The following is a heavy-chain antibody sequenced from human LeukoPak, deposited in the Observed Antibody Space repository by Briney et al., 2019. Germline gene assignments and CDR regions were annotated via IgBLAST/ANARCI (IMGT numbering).Heavy chain of an antibody. CDR1: GFTISTYW. D-gene: IGHD5-18*01. CDR2: IKQDGSAK. J-gene: IGHJ4*02. Sequence: GGSLRLSCAASGFTISTYWMSWVRQAPGKGLEWVANIKQDGSAKFYVDSVKGRFTISRDNAKNSLYLQMNSLRAEDTAVYYCARVKSDTAVDDYWGQGTLVTVSS. CDR3: ARVKSDTAVDDY. V-gene: IGHV3-7*05.